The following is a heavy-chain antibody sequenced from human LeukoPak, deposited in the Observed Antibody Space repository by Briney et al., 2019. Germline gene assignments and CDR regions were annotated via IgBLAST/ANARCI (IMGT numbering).Heavy chain of an antibody. D-gene: IGHD2-2*01. J-gene: IGHJ3*02. V-gene: IGHV3-23*01. CDR2: ISGSGGST. CDR1: GFTFSSYN. CDR3: AKDLTRVVPGDDAFDI. Sequence: RAGGSLRLSCTASGFTFSSYNMNWVRQAPGKGLEWVSAISGSGGSTYYADSVKGRFTISRDNSKNTLYLQMNSLRAEDTAVYYCAKDLTRVVPGDDAFDIWGQGTMVTVSS.